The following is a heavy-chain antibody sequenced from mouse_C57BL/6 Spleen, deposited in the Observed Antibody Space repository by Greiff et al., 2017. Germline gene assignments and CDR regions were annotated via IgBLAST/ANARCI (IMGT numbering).Heavy chain of an antibody. J-gene: IGHJ4*01. D-gene: IGHD3-1*01. V-gene: IGHV1-18*01. CDR3: ARFRGPYAMDY. CDR1: GYTFTDYN. CDR2: INPNSGGT. Sequence: EVQLQQSGPELVKPGASVKIPCKASGYTFTDYNMDWVKQSHGKSLEWIGDINPNSGGTIYNQKFKGKATLNVDKSSSTAYMELRSLTSEDTAVYYCARFRGPYAMDYGGQGTSVTVSS.